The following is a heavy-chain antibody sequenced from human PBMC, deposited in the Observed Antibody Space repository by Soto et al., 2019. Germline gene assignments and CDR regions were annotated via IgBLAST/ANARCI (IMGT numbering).Heavy chain of an antibody. CDR2: IIPIFGTA. CDR3: ARAPPRRRDSSGYYFDY. Sequence: RASVKVSCKASGGTFCSYAISWVRQAPGQGLEWMGGIIPIFGTANYAQKFQGRVTITADESTSTAYMELSSLRSEDTAVYYCARAPPRRRDSSGYYFDYWGQGNLGTAAS. D-gene: IGHD3-22*01. V-gene: IGHV1-69*13. J-gene: IGHJ4*02. CDR1: GGTFCSYA.